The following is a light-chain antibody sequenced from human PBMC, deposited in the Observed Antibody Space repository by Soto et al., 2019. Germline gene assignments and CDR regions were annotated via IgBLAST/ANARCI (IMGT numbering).Light chain of an antibody. Sequence: QYVLTQPPSVSGAPGQRVTISCTGSSSNFGAGYDVHWYQQLPGTAPKLLIYGNSNRPSGVPDRFSGSKSGTSASLAITGLQAEDEADYYCQSYDSSLSGWVFGGGTKLTVL. J-gene: IGLJ3*02. CDR3: QSYDSSLSGWV. CDR1: SSNFGAGYD. V-gene: IGLV1-40*01. CDR2: GNS.